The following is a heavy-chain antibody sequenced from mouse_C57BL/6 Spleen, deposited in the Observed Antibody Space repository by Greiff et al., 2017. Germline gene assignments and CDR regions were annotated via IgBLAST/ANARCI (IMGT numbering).Heavy chain of an antibody. J-gene: IGHJ3*01. D-gene: IGHD2-10*01. Sequence: QVQLQQSGAELMKPGASVKLSCKATGYTFTGYWIEWVKPRPGHGLEWIGEILPGSGSTNYNAKFKGKATFTAATSSNTAYMQLSSLTTEDSAIYYCASLLLPGAYWGQGTLVTVSA. CDR3: ASLLLPGAY. CDR2: ILPGSGST. CDR1: GYTFTGYW. V-gene: IGHV1-9*01.